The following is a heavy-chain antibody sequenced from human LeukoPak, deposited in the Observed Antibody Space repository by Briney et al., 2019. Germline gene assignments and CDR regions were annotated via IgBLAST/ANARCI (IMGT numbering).Heavy chain of an antibody. CDR3: PRDDSSGYYSSYYHYYGMDV. V-gene: IGHV3-21*01. J-gene: IGHJ6*02. Sequence: GGSLRLSCAASGFTSSSYSMNWVRQPPGKGLEWVSSISSSSSYIYYADSVKGRFTISRDNAKNSLYLQMNSLRAEDTAVYYCPRDDSSGYYSSYYHYYGMDVWGQGTTVTVS. CDR2: ISSSSSYI. D-gene: IGHD3-22*01. CDR1: GFTSSSYS.